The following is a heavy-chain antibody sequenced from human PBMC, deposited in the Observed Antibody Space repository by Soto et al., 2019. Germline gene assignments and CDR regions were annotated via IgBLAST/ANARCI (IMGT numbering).Heavy chain of an antibody. D-gene: IGHD3-10*01. V-gene: IGHV3-23*01. CDR3: VKNSGWFNT. Sequence: GGALRLSCAASGFPFGTTDMSWVRQAPGEGLEWVSTIDGSGGITFYADSVKGRFTISRDNSRNTVYLQMNSLRGDDTALYYCVKNSGWFNTWGQGALVTVSS. CDR1: GFPFGTTD. CDR2: IDGSGGIT. J-gene: IGHJ5*02.